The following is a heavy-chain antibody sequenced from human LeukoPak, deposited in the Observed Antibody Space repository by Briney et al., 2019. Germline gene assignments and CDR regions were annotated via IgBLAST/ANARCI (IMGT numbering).Heavy chain of an antibody. V-gene: IGHV4-59*01. CDR1: GGSISSYY. J-gene: IGHJ3*02. D-gene: IGHD3-16*01. CDR2: IYYSGST. CDR3: ARDRLRHLGAFDI. Sequence: KPSETLSLTCTVSGGSISSYYWSWIRQPPGKGLEWIGYIYYSGSTNYNPSLKSRVTISVDTFKNQFSLKLSSVTAADTAVYYCARDRLRHLGAFDIWGQGTMVTVSS.